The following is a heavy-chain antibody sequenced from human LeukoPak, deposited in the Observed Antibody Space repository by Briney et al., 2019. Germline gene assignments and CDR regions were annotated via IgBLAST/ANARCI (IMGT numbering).Heavy chain of an antibody. J-gene: IGHJ4*02. CDR3: ARLRGYDSSGYYYYFDY. D-gene: IGHD3-22*01. V-gene: IGHV5-51*01. CDR1: GYSFTSYW. Sequence: GESLKISRKGSGYSFTSYWIGWVRQMPGKGLEWMGIIYPGDSDTRYSPSFQGQVTISADKSISTAYLQWSSLKASDTAMYYCARLRGYDSSGYYYYFDYWGQGTLVTVSS. CDR2: IYPGDSDT.